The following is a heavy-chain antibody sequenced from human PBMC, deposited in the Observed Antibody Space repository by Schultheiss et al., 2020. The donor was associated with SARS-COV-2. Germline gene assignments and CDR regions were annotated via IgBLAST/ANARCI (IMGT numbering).Heavy chain of an antibody. CDR3: AKDRRAATYYYYYGMDV. D-gene: IGHD6-13*01. CDR2: INSDGSST. CDR1: GFTFSSYW. J-gene: IGHJ6*02. V-gene: IGHV3-74*01. Sequence: GGSLRLSCAASGFTFSSYWMHWVHQAPGKGLVWVSRINSDGSSTSYADSVKGRFTISRDNSQNTVDLRMDRLRVEDTAVYYCAKDRRAATYYYYYGMDVWGQGTTVTVSS.